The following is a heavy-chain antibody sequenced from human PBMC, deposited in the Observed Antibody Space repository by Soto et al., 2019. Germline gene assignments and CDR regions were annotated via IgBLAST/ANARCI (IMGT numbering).Heavy chain of an antibody. CDR1: GFTFSSYG. CDR2: ISYDGSNN. Sequence: QVQLVESGGGVVQPGRSLRLSCAASGFTFSSYGMHWVRQAPGKGLEWVAVISYDGSNNYYADSVKSRFTISRDNSQNALYLQMTSLRAEDTAVYYCAKDPYYYDSSGYLFDYCGQGNLLTVSS. D-gene: IGHD3-22*01. V-gene: IGHV3-30*18. J-gene: IGHJ4*02. CDR3: AKDPYYYDSSGYLFDY.